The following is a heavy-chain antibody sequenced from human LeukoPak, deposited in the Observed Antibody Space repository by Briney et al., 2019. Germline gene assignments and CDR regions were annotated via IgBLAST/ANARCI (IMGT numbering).Heavy chain of an antibody. Sequence: QTGGSLRLSCAASGFTFSSYWMSWVRQAPAKGLEWVANIKQDGSEKYYVDSVKGRFTISRDNAKNSLYLQMNSLRAEDTAVCYCASVAARGVDYWGQGTLVTVSS. CDR1: GFTFSSYW. CDR2: IKQDGSEK. CDR3: ASVAARGVDY. J-gene: IGHJ4*02. V-gene: IGHV3-7*01. D-gene: IGHD6-13*01.